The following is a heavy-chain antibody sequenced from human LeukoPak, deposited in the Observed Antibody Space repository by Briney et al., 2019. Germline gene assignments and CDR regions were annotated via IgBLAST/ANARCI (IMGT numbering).Heavy chain of an antibody. CDR1: GGSISSGDYY. D-gene: IGHD4-17*01. CDR2: IYYSGST. V-gene: IGHV4-30-4*01. CDR3: ARGLFYGDYDYFDY. Sequence: PSETLSLTCTVSGGSISSGDYYWSWIRQPPGKGLEWIGYIYYSGSTYYSPSLKSRVTISVDTSKNQFSLKLSSVTAADTAVYYCARGLFYGDYDYFDYWGQGTLVTVSS. J-gene: IGHJ4*02.